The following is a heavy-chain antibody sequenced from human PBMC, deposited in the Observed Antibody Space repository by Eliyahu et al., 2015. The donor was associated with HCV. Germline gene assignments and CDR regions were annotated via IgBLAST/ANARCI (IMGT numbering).Heavy chain of an antibody. CDR1: GFTFGDYA. Sequence: EVQLVESGGGLVQPGRSLRLSCTASGFTFGDYAMGWFRQAPGKGLEWVGFMRSRAFGGTTEYAASVKGRFTISSDDSKRIAYLQMNSLKTEDTAVYYCTNSGYDYWASWFDPWGQGTLVTVSS. J-gene: IGHJ5*02. D-gene: IGHD5-12*01. V-gene: IGHV3-49*03. CDR2: MRSRAFGGTT. CDR3: TNSGYDYWASWFDP.